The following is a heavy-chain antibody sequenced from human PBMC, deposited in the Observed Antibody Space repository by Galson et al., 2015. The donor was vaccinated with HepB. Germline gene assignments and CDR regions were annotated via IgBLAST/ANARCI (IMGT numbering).Heavy chain of an antibody. J-gene: IGHJ3*02. CDR2: FDPEDGET. CDR3: ASYDDSSGYQRGSAFDI. V-gene: IGHV1-24*01. Sequence: SVKVSCKVSGYTLTELSMHWVRQAPGKGLEWMGGFDPEDGETIYAQKFQGRVTMTDDTSTDTAYMELSSLRSEDTAVYYCASYDDSSGYQRGSAFDIWGQGTMVTVSS. D-gene: IGHD3-22*01. CDR1: GYTLTELS.